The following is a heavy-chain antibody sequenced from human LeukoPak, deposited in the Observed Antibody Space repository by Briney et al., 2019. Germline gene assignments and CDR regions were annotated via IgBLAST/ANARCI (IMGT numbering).Heavy chain of an antibody. CDR2: ISYDGSNK. V-gene: IGHV3-30*18. J-gene: IGHJ6*03. D-gene: IGHD5-18*01. Sequence: PGGSLRLSCAASGFTFSSYGMHWVRQAPGKGLEWVAVISYDGSNKYYADSVKGRFTISRDNSKNTLYLQMNSLRAEDTAVYYCAKDTVPPRYSYVAEYMDVWGKGTTVTVSS. CDR1: GFTFSSYG. CDR3: AKDTVPPRYSYVAEYMDV.